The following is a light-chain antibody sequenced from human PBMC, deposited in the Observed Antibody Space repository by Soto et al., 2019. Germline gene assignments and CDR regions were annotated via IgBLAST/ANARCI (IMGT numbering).Light chain of an antibody. V-gene: IGLV1-40*01. CDR3: QSYDSSLRHYV. J-gene: IGLJ1*01. Sequence: QSVLTQPPSVSGAPGQRVTISCNGSSSDIGAGYDVHWYQQLPGKAPTLLIYGNTKRPSGVPDRFSGSRSGTSASLAITGLQAEDEADYYCQSYDSSLRHYVFGTGTKLTVL. CDR1: SSDIGAGYD. CDR2: GNT.